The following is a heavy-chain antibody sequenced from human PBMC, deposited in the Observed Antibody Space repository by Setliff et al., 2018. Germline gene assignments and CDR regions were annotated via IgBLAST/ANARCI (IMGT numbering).Heavy chain of an antibody. V-gene: IGHV4-59*01. Sequence: SETLSLTCTVSGGSISSYYWSWIRQPAGKGLEWIGYIYYSGSTNYNPSLKSRVTISVGTSKNQFSLKPNSVTAADTAVYYCARDTDGPPYFDYWGQGTLVTVSS. CDR3: ARDTDGPPYFDY. CDR2: IYYSGST. CDR1: GGSISSYY. D-gene: IGHD2-8*02. J-gene: IGHJ4*02.